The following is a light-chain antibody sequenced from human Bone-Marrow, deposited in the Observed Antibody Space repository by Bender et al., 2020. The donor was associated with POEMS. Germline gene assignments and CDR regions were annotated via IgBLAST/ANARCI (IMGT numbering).Light chain of an antibody. Sequence: QSVLTQPPSASGTPGQRVTISCSGGSSNIGAHAVNWYQHLPGAAPKLLICSSHRRPSEVPDRFSGSRSGTSASLAISGLQSEDEADYYWAVWDDSLNGWVFGGGTKLTVL. CDR2: SSH. CDR1: SSNIGAHA. V-gene: IGLV1-44*01. CDR3: AVWDDSLNGWV. J-gene: IGLJ3*02.